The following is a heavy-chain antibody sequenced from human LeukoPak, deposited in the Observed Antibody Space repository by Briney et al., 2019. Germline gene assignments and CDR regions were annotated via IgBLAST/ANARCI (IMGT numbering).Heavy chain of an antibody. CDR3: ARTAGTSGPYWYFDL. CDR1: GFTLSNYD. V-gene: IGHV3-13*01. D-gene: IGHD3-10*01. CDR2: IDIAGDT. J-gene: IGHJ2*01. Sequence: PGGSLRLTCAASGFTLSNYDMHWVRQATGEGLEWVSGIDIAGDTYYPGSVRGRFTISRENAENSLCLQINSLRAGDTGVYYCARTAGTSGPYWYFDLWGRGTLVTVS.